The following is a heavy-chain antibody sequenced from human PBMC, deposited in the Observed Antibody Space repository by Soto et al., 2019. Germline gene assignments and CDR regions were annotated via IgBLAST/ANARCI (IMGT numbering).Heavy chain of an antibody. CDR1: GGSISSYY. Sequence: SETLSLTCTVSGGSISSYYWGWIRQPPGKGLEWIGYIYYSGSTNYNPSLKSRVTISVDTSKNQFSLKLSSVTAADTAVYYCARGGDSSGYYLIDYWGQGTLVTVSS. CDR2: IYYSGST. D-gene: IGHD3-22*01. J-gene: IGHJ4*02. V-gene: IGHV4-59*01. CDR3: ARGGDSSGYYLIDY.